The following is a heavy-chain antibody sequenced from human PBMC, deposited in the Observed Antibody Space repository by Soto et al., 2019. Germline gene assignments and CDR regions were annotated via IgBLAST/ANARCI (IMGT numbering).Heavy chain of an antibody. CDR3: ARGLLEWSYGMDV. CDR1: GGSISSGGYY. CDR2: IYYSGST. V-gene: IGHV4-31*03. Sequence: PSETLSLTCTVSGGSISSGGYYWSWIRQHPGKGLEWIGYIYYSGSTYYNPSLKSRVTISVDTSKNQFSLKLSSVTAADTAVYYCARGLLEWSYGMDVWGQGTTVTVSS. D-gene: IGHD3-3*01. J-gene: IGHJ6*02.